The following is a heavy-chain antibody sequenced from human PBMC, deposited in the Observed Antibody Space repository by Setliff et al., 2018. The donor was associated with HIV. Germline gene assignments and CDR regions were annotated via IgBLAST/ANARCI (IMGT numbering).Heavy chain of an antibody. D-gene: IGHD5-12*01. CDR2: ISGSGGST. Sequence: GESLKISCAASGFTFSSYAMSWVRQAPGKGLEWVSAISGSGGSTYYADSVKGRFTISRDNSKNTLYLQMNSLRAEDTAVYYCAKDPRAAVATICDYWGQGTLVTVTS. CDR3: AKDPRAAVATICDY. CDR1: GFTFSSYA. V-gene: IGHV3-23*01. J-gene: IGHJ4*02.